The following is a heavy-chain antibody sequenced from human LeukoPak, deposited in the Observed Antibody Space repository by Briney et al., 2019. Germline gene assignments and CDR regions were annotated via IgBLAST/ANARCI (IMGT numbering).Heavy chain of an antibody. CDR2: ISGSGGST. J-gene: IGHJ4*02. CDR3: AKDQYYYDSSGYFDY. CDR1: GFTFSSYW. D-gene: IGHD3-22*01. Sequence: PGGSLRLSCAASGFTFSSYWMSWVRQAPGKGLEWVSAISGSGGSTYYADSVKGRFTISRDNSKNTLYLQMNSLRAEDTAVYYCAKDQYYYDSSGYFDYWGQGTLVTVSS. V-gene: IGHV3-23*01.